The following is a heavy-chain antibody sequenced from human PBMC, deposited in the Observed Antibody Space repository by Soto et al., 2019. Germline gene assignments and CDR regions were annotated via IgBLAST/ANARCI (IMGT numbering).Heavy chain of an antibody. J-gene: IGHJ4*02. D-gene: IGHD4-17*01. Sequence: EVQLVESGGGLVQPGGSLKLSCAASGFTFSGSAMHWVRQASGKGLEWVGRIRSKANSYATAYAASVKGRFTISRDDSKNTAYLQMNSLKTEDTAVYYCNVLTSDYFDPNSHPSDYWGQGTLVTVSS. CDR1: GFTFSGSA. CDR2: IRSKANSYAT. V-gene: IGHV3-73*02. CDR3: NVLTSDYFDPNSHPSDY.